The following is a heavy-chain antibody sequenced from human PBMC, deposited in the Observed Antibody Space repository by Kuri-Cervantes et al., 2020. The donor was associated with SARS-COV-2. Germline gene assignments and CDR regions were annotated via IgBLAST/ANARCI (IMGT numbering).Heavy chain of an antibody. Sequence: SQTLSLTCAVYGGSLSGSYWSWIRQSPGKRLEWIGEVNHNGGANYNPSLRSRVTISVDTSKNQFSLKLSSVTAADTAVYYCARGVIADRYWYFDLWGRGTLVTVSS. D-gene: IGHD6-13*01. CDR2: VNHNGGA. V-gene: IGHV4-34*01. CDR3: ARGVIADRYWYFDL. J-gene: IGHJ2*01. CDR1: GGSLSGSY.